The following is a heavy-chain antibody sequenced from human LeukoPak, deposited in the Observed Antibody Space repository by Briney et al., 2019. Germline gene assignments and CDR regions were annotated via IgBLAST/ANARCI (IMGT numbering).Heavy chain of an antibody. Sequence: GGSLRLSCAASGFTFSSYWMGWVRQAPGKGREWVANIKQDGSEKYYVDSVKGRFTISRDNAKNSLYLQMNSLRAEDTAVYYCARSHPDWYFDYWGQGTLVTVSS. CDR3: ARSHPDWYFDY. CDR2: IKQDGSEK. CDR1: GFTFSSYW. J-gene: IGHJ4*02. D-gene: IGHD3-9*01. V-gene: IGHV3-7*01.